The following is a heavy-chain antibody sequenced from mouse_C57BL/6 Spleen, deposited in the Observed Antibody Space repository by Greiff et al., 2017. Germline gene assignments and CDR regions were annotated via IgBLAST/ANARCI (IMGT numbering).Heavy chain of an antibody. D-gene: IGHD2-2*01. CDR3: ARADGYDGAWFAY. Sequence: VQLQQPGAELVKPGASVKMSCKASGYTFTSYWITWVKQRPGQGLEWIGDIYPGSGSTNYNEKFKSKATLTVDTSSSTAYMQLSSLTSEDSAVYCCARADGYDGAWFAYWGQGTLVTVSA. CDR1: GYTFTSYW. CDR2: IYPGSGST. V-gene: IGHV1-55*01. J-gene: IGHJ3*01.